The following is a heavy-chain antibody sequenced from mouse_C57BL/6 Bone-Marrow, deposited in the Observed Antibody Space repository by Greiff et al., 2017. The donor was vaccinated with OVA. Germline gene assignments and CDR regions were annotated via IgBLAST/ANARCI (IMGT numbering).Heavy chain of an antibody. Sequence: QVQLQQPGAELVKPGASVKLSCKASGYTFTSYWMHWVKQRPGRGLEWIGRIDPNSGGTKYNEKFKSKATLTVDKPSSTAYMQLSSLTSEDSAVYYCARRRIYDYDGDWYFDVWGTGTTVTVSS. V-gene: IGHV1-72*01. D-gene: IGHD2-4*01. CDR3: ARRRIYDYDGDWYFDV. CDR1: GYTFTSYW. CDR2: IDPNSGGT. J-gene: IGHJ1*03.